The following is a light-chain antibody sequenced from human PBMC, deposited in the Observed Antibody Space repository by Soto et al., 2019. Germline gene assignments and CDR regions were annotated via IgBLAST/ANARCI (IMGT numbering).Light chain of an antibody. Sequence: QSVLTQPASVSGSPGQSITITCTGNSSDVGGYNYVSWYQQHPDKAPKLLLYEVSNRPPGVSNCFSGSRSGKTASLTISGLQTEDGADYYCSSYKDNSALVFGTGTKVTVL. CDR2: EVS. CDR1: SSDVGGYNY. J-gene: IGLJ1*01. CDR3: SSYKDNSALV. V-gene: IGLV2-14*01.